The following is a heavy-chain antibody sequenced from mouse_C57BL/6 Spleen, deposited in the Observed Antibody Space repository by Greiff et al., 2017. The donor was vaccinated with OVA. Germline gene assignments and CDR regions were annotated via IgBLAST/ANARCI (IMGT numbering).Heavy chain of an antibody. V-gene: IGHV14-1*01. CDR2: IDPEDGDT. CDR3: TPSLTTVVEDYFDY. J-gene: IGHJ2*01. Sequence: VQLQQSGAELVRPGASVKLSCTASGFNIKDYYMHWVKQRPEQGLEWIGRIDPEDGDTKYAPKFQGKATMTADTSSNTAYLQLSSLTSEDTAVYYCTPSLTTVVEDYFDYWGQGTTLTVSS. CDR1: GFNIKDYY. D-gene: IGHD1-1*01.